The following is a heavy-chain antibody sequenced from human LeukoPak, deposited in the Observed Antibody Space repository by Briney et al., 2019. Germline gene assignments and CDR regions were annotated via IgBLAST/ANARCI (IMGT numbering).Heavy chain of an antibody. D-gene: IGHD3-10*01. V-gene: IGHV3-11*01. Sequence: GGSLRLSCAASGFTFSAYYMSWLRQAPGKGLVWVLCLSSTRSTLNYAHSLRVRFTISRDNAKNSLYLQMNSLRAEDTAVYYCARDQVYGSGSADCYYYGMDVWGKGTTVSVSS. J-gene: IGHJ6*04. CDR3: ARDQVYGSGSADCYYYGMDV. CDR2: LSSTRSTL. CDR1: GFTFSAYY.